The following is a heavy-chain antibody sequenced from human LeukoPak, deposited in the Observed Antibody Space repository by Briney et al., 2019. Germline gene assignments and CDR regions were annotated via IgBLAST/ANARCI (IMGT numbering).Heavy chain of an antibody. J-gene: IGHJ4*02. CDR2: ISSGSSTI. V-gene: IGHV3-48*01. Sequence: GGSLRLSCAASGFIFSSYSMNWVRQAPGKGLEWVSYISSGSSTIYYADSVKGRFTVSRDNAKNSLYLQMKSLGAEDTAIYYCARGLHSRLYDSSGYYPYWGQGTLVTVSS. CDR1: GFIFSSYS. CDR3: ARGLHSRLYDSSGYYPY. D-gene: IGHD3-22*01.